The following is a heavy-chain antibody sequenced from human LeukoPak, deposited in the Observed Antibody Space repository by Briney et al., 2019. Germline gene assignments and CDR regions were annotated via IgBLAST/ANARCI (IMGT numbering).Heavy chain of an antibody. CDR1: GFTFSSYW. Sequence: GGSLRLSCAASGFTFSSYWMHWVRQAPGKGLVWVSRINSDGSSTSYADSVKGRFTISRDNAKNTLYLQMNSLRAEDTAVYYCARVLSSGIAAAGTGYYGMDVWGQGTTVTVSS. D-gene: IGHD6-13*01. V-gene: IGHV3-74*01. CDR2: INSDGSST. J-gene: IGHJ6*02. CDR3: ARVLSSGIAAAGTGYYGMDV.